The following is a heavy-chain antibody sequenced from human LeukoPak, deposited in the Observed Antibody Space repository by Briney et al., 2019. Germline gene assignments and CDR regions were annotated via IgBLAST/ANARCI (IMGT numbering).Heavy chain of an antibody. CDR2: ISGGST. Sequence: GGSLRLSCAASGFTFSNYAVSWVRQAPGMGPEWVSTISGGSTYSADSVKGRFTISRDNSKNTLFLQMNSLRAEDTAVYYCVQTHPTVPAAMAWGQGTLVTVSA. CDR1: GFTFSNYA. V-gene: IGHV3-23*01. D-gene: IGHD2-2*01. CDR3: VQTHPTVPAAMA. J-gene: IGHJ5*02.